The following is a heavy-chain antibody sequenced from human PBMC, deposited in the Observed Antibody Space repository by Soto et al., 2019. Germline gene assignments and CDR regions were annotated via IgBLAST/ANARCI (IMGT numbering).Heavy chain of an antibody. CDR3: AKERLYGPASG. J-gene: IGHJ4*02. CDR1: GFNVRSSY. CDR2: IYDGGST. D-gene: IGHD3-10*01. Sequence: GGSLRLSCAASGFNVRSSYMSWVRQAPGKGLEWVSVIYDGGSTYYADSVKGRFTTSRDNSKNTVYLQMSSLRAEDTAVYYCAKERLYGPASGWGQGTLVTVSS. V-gene: IGHV3-53*01.